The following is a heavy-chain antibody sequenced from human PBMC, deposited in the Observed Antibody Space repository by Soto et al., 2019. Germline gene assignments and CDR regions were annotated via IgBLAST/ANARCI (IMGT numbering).Heavy chain of an antibody. V-gene: IGHV1-69*13. J-gene: IGHJ5*02. CDR3: ARDLAAAGTWFDP. CDR1: GGTFSSYA. CDR2: IIPIFGTA. D-gene: IGHD6-13*01. Sequence: SVKVSCKASGGTFSSYAISWVRQAPGQGLEWMGGIIPIFGTANYAQKFQGRVTITADESTSTAYMELSSLRSEDTAVYYCARDLAAAGTWFDPWGQGTLVTVSS.